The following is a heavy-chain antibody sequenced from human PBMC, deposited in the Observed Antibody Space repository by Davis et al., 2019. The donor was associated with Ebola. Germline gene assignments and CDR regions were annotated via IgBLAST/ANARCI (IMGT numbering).Heavy chain of an antibody. J-gene: IGHJ4*02. CDR2: ISGNGDTT. Sequence: GESLKISCAASGFTFSSYAMNWVRQAPGKGLEWVSTISGNGDTTYSADSVRGRFTISRDDAKNSLYLQMSSLRAEDTALYYCARAPRMRSYCSSTSCQAGFGYWGQGTLVTVSS. CDR1: GFTFSSYA. D-gene: IGHD2-2*01. V-gene: IGHV3-23*01. CDR3: ARAPRMRSYCSSTSCQAGFGY.